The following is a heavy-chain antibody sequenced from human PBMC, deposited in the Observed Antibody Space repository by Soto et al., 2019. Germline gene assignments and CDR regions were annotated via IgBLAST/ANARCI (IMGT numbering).Heavy chain of an antibody. J-gene: IGHJ4*02. D-gene: IGHD3-10*01. CDR1: GFTFSRYT. CDR3: ARDDEGGSDCDLGY. Sequence: QVQLVESGGGVVQPGRSLRLSCAAGGFTFSRYTVQWVRQAPGKGLEWMAFISDDGNNKYYADSVKGQFTISRDNSKNTLYLQMNSLRTEDTAVYYCARDDEGGSDCDLGYWGQGTLVTVSS. V-gene: IGHV3-30-3*01. CDR2: ISDDGNNK.